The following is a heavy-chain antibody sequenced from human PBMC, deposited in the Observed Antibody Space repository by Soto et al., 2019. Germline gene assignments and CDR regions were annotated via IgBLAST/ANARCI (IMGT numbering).Heavy chain of an antibody. CDR3: ARDAGGYITYYFDY. J-gene: IGHJ4*02. V-gene: IGHV1-2*02. CDR1: GYTFTGYY. D-gene: IGHD5-18*01. CDR2: INPNSGCT. Sequence: ASVKVSCKASGYTFTGYYMHWLRQAPGQGLEWMGWINPNSGCTNYAQKFQGRVTMTRDTSISTAYMELSRLRSDDTAVYYCARDAGGYITYYFDYWGQGTLVTVSS.